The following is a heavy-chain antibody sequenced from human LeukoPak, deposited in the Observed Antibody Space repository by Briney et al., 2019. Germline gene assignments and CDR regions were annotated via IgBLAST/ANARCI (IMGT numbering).Heavy chain of an antibody. V-gene: IGHV4-59*01. CDR3: ARPAEAAEGRTFDF. Sequence: SETLSLTCSVSGGSISSYYWSWIRQPPGKGLEWIEYIYNSGSTDYNPSFKTRVTMSVDTSKNQFSLKLSSVTAADTAVYYCARPAEAAEGRTFDFWGQGTMVTVSS. CDR2: IYNSGST. J-gene: IGHJ3*01. D-gene: IGHD6-19*01. CDR1: GGSISSYY.